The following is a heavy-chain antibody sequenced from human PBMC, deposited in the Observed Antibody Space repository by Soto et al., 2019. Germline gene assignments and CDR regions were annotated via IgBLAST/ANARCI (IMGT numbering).Heavy chain of an antibody. CDR3: ARDNYGDTYYFDY. D-gene: IGHD4-17*01. CDR1: GGSISSGAYY. Sequence: QVQLQESGPGLVKPSQTLSLTCTVSGGSISSGAYYWSWVRQPPGKGLEWIGYIYYSGSTYYNPPLKSRVTISVDTSKNQFSLKLSSVTATATAVYYCARDNYGDTYYFDYWGQGTLVTVSS. CDR2: IYYSGST. J-gene: IGHJ4*02. V-gene: IGHV4-30-4*01.